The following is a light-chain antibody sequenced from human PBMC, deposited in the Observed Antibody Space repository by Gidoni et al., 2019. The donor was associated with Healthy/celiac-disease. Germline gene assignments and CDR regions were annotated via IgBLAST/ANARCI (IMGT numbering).Light chain of an antibody. V-gene: IGKV1-5*03. CDR3: QQYNSYSYT. CDR2: KAS. CDR1: QSISSW. Sequence: DIQMTQSPSTLSASVGDRVTITCRASQSISSWLAWYQQKPGNAKLLIYKASSLESGVPSRFSGSGSGTEFTLTISSLQPDDFATYYCQQYNSYSYTFGQGTKLEIK. J-gene: IGKJ2*01.